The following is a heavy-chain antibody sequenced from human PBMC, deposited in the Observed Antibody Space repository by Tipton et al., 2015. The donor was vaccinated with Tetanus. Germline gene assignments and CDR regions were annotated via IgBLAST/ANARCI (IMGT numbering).Heavy chain of an antibody. Sequence: QSGAEVKKPGASVKVSCKASGYTFTSYGISWVRQAPGQGLEWMGWISAYNGNTNYAQKLQGRVTMTTDTSTSTAYMELRSLRSDDTAVYDCAREPPPIYSGSYGGDYWGQGTLVTVSS. V-gene: IGHV1-18*01. CDR3: AREPPPIYSGSYGGDY. D-gene: IGHD1-26*01. CDR1: GYTFTSYG. CDR2: ISAYNGNT. J-gene: IGHJ4*02.